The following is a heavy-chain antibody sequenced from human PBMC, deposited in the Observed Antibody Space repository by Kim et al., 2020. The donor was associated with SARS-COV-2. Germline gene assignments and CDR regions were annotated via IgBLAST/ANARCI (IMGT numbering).Heavy chain of an antibody. D-gene: IGHD3-16*01. CDR1: GFTFDDYA. CDR2: INWNSGSI. CDR3: AKGRRGGYYYYGMDV. V-gene: IGHV3-9*01. Sequence: GGSLRLSCAASGFTFDDYAMHWVWQAPGKGLEWVSGINWNSGSIGYADSVKGRFTISRDNAKNSLYLQMNSLRAEDTALYYCAKGRRGGYYYYGMDVWGQGTTVTVSS. J-gene: IGHJ6*02.